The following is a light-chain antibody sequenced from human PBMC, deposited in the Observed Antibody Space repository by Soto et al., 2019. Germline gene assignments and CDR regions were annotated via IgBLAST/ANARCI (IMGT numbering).Light chain of an antibody. CDR2: DVS. CDR3: SSYTSSSRRVV. CDR1: SSDVGGYNY. V-gene: IGLV2-14*01. Sequence: QSALTQPASVSGSPGQSITISCTGTSSDVGGYNYVSWYQQHPGKAPKLMIYDVSNRPSGVSNRFSGSKSGNTASLTISGLLAEDEADYYCSSYTSSSRRVVFGGGTQLTVL. J-gene: IGLJ2*01.